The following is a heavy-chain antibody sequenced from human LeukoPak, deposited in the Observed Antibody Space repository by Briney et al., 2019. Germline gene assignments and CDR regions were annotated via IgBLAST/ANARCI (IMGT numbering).Heavy chain of an antibody. CDR3: ARKGYYDFWSGYDLYYYYGMDV. J-gene: IGHJ6*02. CDR2: MNPNSGNT. Sequence: GASVKVSCKASGYTFTSYGISWVRQAPGQGLEWMGWMNPNSGNTGYAQKFQGRVTMTRNTSISTAYMELSSLRSEDTAVYYCARKGYYDFWSGYDLYYYYGMDVWGQGTTVTVSS. V-gene: IGHV1-8*02. CDR1: GYTFTSYG. D-gene: IGHD3-3*01.